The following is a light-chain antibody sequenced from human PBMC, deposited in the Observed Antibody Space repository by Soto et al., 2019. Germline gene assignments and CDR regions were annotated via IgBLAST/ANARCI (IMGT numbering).Light chain of an antibody. CDR1: VIGSKS. J-gene: IGLJ3*02. CDR3: QVWDVDSDHVV. CDR2: NDG. Sequence: SYELTQSPSVSVAPGQTARIACGGNVIGSKSVHWYQRKPGQAPVLVVYNDGDRPSGIPERFSGSNSGNTATLTISSVAAGDEADYYCQVWDVDSDHVVFVGGTKLTVL. V-gene: IGLV3-21*02.